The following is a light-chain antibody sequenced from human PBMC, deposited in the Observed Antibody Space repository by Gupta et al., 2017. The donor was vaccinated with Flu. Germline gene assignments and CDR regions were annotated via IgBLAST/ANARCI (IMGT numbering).Light chain of an antibody. CDR2: EVS. Sequence: SLTISFTVTSSEVGGYNYVSWYQQHTAKAPNLLLYEVSNRPAAVTPHLSGSKSGNTASLTISGRQAADEATYYCSSYTTSNTWVFGGGTKLTVL. CDR1: SSEVGGYNY. V-gene: IGLV2-14*01. J-gene: IGLJ3*02. CDR3: SSYTTSNTWV.